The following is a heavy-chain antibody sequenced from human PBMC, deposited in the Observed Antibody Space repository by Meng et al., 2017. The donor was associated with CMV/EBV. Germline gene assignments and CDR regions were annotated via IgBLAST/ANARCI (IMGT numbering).Heavy chain of an antibody. CDR2: IYSGGST. V-gene: IGHV3-53*01. CDR1: GFTFSSYW. CDR3: ARDGVAGIDY. Sequence: GGSLRLSCAASGFTFSSYWMSWVRQAPGKGLEWVSVIYSGGSTYYADSVKGRFTISRDNSKNTLYLQMNSLRAEDTAVYYCARDGVAGIDYWGQGTLVTVSS. J-gene: IGHJ4*02. D-gene: IGHD6-19*01.